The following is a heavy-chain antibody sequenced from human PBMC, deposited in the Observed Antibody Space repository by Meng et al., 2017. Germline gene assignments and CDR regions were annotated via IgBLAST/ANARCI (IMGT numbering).Heavy chain of an antibody. J-gene: IGHJ4*02. CDR3: ARDLLYYYDSSGYYFVY. Sequence: ASVKVSCKASGYTFTSYGISWVRQAPGQGLEWMGWISAYNGNTNYAQKLQGRVTMTTDTSTSTAYMELRSLRSDDTAVYYCARDLLYYYDSSGYYFVYWGQGTLVTVSS. V-gene: IGHV1-18*01. D-gene: IGHD3-22*01. CDR2: ISAYNGNT. CDR1: GYTFTSYG.